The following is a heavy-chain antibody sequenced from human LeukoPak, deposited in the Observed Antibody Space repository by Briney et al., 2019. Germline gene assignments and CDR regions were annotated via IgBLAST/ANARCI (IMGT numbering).Heavy chain of an antibody. V-gene: IGHV4-30-2*01. D-gene: IGHD5-18*01. CDR3: ARDGYIYGRNYYYYYMDV. CDR2: IYHSGST. Sequence: PSETLSLTCTVSGGSISSGGYYWSWIRQPPGKGLEWIGYIYHSGSTYYNPSLKSRVTISVDRSKNQFSLKLSSVTAADTAVYYCARDGYIYGRNYYYYYMDVWGKGTTVTVSS. CDR1: GGSISSGGYY. J-gene: IGHJ6*03.